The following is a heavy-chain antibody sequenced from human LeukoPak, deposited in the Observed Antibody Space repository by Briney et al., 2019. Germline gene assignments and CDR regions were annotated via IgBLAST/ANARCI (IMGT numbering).Heavy chain of an antibody. CDR2: ISYDGSNK. Sequence: PGGSLRLSCAASGFTFSSYAMHWVRQAPGKGLEWVAVISYDGSNKYYADSVKGRFTISRDNSKNTLYLQMNSLRADDTAVYYCARDLYYYGSELPYYFDYWGQGTLVTVSS. V-gene: IGHV3-30*04. CDR3: ARDLYYYGSELPYYFDY. J-gene: IGHJ4*02. CDR1: GFTFSSYA. D-gene: IGHD3-10*01.